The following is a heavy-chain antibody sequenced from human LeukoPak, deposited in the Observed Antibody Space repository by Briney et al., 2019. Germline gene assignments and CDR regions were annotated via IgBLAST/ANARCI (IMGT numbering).Heavy chain of an antibody. V-gene: IGHV4-34*01. CDR3: ARGLLSYYYGSGSYFPVYYFDY. D-gene: IGHD3-10*01. CDR1: GGSFSGYY. CDR2: INHSGST. J-gene: IGHJ4*02. Sequence: SETLSLTCAVYGGSFSGYYWSWIRQPPGKGLEWIGEINHSGSTNYNPSLKSRVTISVDTSKNQFSLKLSSVTAADTAVYYCARGLLSYYYGSGSYFPVYYFDYWGQGTLVTVSS.